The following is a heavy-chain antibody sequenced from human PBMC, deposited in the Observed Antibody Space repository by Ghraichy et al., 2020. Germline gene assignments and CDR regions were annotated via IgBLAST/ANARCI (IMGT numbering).Heavy chain of an antibody. V-gene: IGHV3-48*02. CDR2: ISSSSSTI. CDR3: AREQEEDCSSTSCYIPVSHYYYGMDV. Sequence: GGSLRLSCAASGFTFSSYSMNWVRQAPGKGLEWVSYISSSSSTIYYADSVKGRFTISRDNAKNSLYLQMNSLRDEDTAVYYCAREQEEDCSSTSCYIPVSHYYYGMDVWGQGTTVTVSS. D-gene: IGHD2-2*02. CDR1: GFTFSSYS. J-gene: IGHJ6*02.